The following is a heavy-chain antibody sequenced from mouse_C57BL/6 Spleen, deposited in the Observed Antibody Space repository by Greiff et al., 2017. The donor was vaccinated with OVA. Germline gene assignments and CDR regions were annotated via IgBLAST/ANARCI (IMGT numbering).Heavy chain of an antibody. Sequence: QVQLQQSGPELVKPGASVKISCKASGYAFSSSWMNWVKQRPGKGLEWIGRIYPGDGDTNYNGKFKGKATLTADKSSSTAYMQLSSLTSEDSAVYFCARLAYYGSSYDFDYWGQGTTLTVSS. CDR3: ARLAYYGSSYDFDY. J-gene: IGHJ2*01. CDR1: GYAFSSSW. CDR2: IYPGDGDT. D-gene: IGHD1-1*01. V-gene: IGHV1-82*01.